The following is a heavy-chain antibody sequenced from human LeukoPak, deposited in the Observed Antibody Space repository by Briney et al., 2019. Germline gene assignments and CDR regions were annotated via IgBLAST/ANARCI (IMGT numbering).Heavy chain of an antibody. Sequence: GGSLRLSCAASGFTFSSYSMNWVRQAPGKGLEWVANIKEDGSARYYVESVKGRFTISRDNTKNSVFLQMNNLRGEDSAVYYCVKRNALEFWGQGTMVTVSS. J-gene: IGHJ3*01. CDR3: VKRNALEF. V-gene: IGHV3-7*01. CDR2: IKEDGSAR. CDR1: GFTFSSYS.